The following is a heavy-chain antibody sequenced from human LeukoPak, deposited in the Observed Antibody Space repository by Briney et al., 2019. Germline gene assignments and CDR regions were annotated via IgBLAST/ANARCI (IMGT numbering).Heavy chain of an antibody. CDR3: ASEGITMVRGVVNQYNWFDP. CDR2: INPSGGST. V-gene: IGHV1-46*01. CDR1: GYTFTSYY. D-gene: IGHD3-10*01. Sequence: GASVKVSCKASGYTFTSYYMHWVRQAPGQGLEWMGIINPSGGSTSYAQKFQGRVTMTRDMSTSTVYMELSSLRSEDTAVYYCASEGITMVRGVVNQYNWFDPWDQETLVTVST. J-gene: IGHJ5*02.